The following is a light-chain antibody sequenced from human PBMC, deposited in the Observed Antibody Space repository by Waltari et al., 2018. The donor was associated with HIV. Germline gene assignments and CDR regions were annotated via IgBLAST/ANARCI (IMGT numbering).Light chain of an antibody. CDR1: QSVGAS. Sequence: MLTQSPATLSVSPGDTVTLSCRASQSVGASLAWYQHRPGQSPRRLVYGAYTTAPGVPARFRGRGFGTDFTLTISNLQSGDFAVYFCQQYSTWPLYTFGQGTKLEI. J-gene: IGKJ2*01. V-gene: IGKV3-15*01. CDR3: QQYSTWPLYT. CDR2: GAY.